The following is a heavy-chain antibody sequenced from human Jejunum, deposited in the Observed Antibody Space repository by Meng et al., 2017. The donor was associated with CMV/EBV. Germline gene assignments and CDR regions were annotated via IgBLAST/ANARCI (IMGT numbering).Heavy chain of an antibody. CDR3: GRYPRHDKVAGTTDH. V-gene: IGHV4-39*07. Sequence: GGSISSCDYYWGWIRQPPGKGLEWIGTTYFCGSTYYNSSLKSRVTISLDTPRNQFSLTMTSVTVADTAVYFCGRYPRHDKVAGTTDHWGPGTLVTVSS. D-gene: IGHD6-19*01. J-gene: IGHJ4*02. CDR1: GGSISSCDYY. CDR2: TYFCGST.